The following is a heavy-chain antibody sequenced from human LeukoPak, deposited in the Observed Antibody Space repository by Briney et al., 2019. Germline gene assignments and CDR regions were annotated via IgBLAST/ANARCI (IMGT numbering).Heavy chain of an antibody. Sequence: PSETLSLTCSVSGDSMSGSTYYWAWLRQPPGKGLEWVGSGYYRGTNYYNPSLKSRATITLDSRNQFSLRLTSVTAADTAVYYCGRLGIHKPYSLDYWGQGTLVTVSS. D-gene: IGHD4-11*01. CDR1: GDSMSGSTYY. J-gene: IGHJ4*02. CDR3: GRLGIHKPYSLDY. V-gene: IGHV4-39*01. CDR2: GYYRGTN.